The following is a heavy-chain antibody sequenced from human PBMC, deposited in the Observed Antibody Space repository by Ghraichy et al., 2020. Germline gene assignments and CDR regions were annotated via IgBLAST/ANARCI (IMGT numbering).Heavy chain of an antibody. CDR3: ARGSGGVRFYYYSGMDV. D-gene: IGHD3-16*01. V-gene: IGHV3-48*01. J-gene: IGHJ6*02. CDR2: ITSSGRTI. CDR1: GFTFGSYR. Sequence: GGSLRLSCVVSGFTFGSYRMNWVRQSPGKGLEWVSYITSSGRTIFYADAVKGRFTISRDNAQNSLYLQMKSLRAEDTAVYFCARGSGGVRFYYYSGMDVWGQGTTVTVSS.